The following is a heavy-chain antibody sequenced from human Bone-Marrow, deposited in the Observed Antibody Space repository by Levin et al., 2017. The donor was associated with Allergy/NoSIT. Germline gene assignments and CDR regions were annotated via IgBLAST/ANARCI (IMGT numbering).Heavy chain of an antibody. J-gene: IGHJ4*02. CDR1: GFTFRTYW. D-gene: IGHD2-2*01. Sequence: EASVKVSCVASGFTFRTYWMTWFRQAPGKGLEWVANIKGDGTEKYYVGSVRDRFTISRDNAQNSLFLQMNSLRVEDTAVYYCARDAMRGGDLDNWGQGTLVTVSS. CDR3: ARDAMRGGDLDN. V-gene: IGHV3-7*01. CDR2: IKGDGTEK.